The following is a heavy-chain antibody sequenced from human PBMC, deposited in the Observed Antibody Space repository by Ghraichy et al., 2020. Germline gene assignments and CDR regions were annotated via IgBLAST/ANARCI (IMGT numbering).Heavy chain of an antibody. J-gene: IGHJ4*02. V-gene: IGHV4-39*01. CDR2: IYYSGST. Sequence: SETLSLTCTVSGGSISSSSYYWGWIRQPPGKGLEWIGTIYYSGSTYYNPSLKSRVTIYVDTFKNQFSLKLNSVTAAYTAVYYCARIIALAGTRVSAFFDYWGQGILVTVSS. CDR3: ARIIALAGTRVSAFFDY. D-gene: IGHD6-19*01. CDR1: GGSISSSSYY.